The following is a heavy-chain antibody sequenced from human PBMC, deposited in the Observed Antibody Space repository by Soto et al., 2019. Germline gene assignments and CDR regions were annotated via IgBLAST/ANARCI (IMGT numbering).Heavy chain of an antibody. V-gene: IGHV1-69*08. J-gene: IGHJ4*02. CDR2: IIPLLTTS. CDR3: ARDSPIGSTFSGYDAIDY. Sequence: QVQLEQSGAEVKKPGSSVRVSCKASGGPFSNDIITWVRQAPGQGLEWMGRIIPLLTTSNYAQKFQGRLTITADRSTGTAYMDLKNLTSADTAVYYCARDSPIGSTFSGYDAIDYWGQGTRITVSS. D-gene: IGHD5-12*01. CDR1: GGPFSNDI.